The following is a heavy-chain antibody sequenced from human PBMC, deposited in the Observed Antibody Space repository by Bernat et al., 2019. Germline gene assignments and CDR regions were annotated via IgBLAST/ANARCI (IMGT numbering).Heavy chain of an antibody. Sequence: QVQLVQSGAEVKKPGSSVKVSCKASGGTFSSYTISWVRQAPGQGLEWMGRIIPILGIANYAQKFQGRVTITADKSTSTAYMELSSLRSEDTAVYYCARDDYGDYGGQPGGQGTLVTVSS. V-gene: IGHV1-69*02. D-gene: IGHD4-17*01. CDR1: GGTFSSYT. J-gene: IGHJ4*02. CDR3: ARDDYGDYGGQP. CDR2: IIPILGIA.